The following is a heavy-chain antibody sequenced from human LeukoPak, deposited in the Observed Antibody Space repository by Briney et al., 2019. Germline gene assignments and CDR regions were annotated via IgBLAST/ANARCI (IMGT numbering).Heavy chain of an antibody. D-gene: IGHD5-18*01. V-gene: IGHV5-51*01. Sequence: PGESLKISCKGSGYSFNNYWIAWVRQMPGKGLEWMGIIYPGDSDTRYSPSFQGQVTISADKSISTAYLQWSSLKASDTAMYYCARRLRIIQLWGPGNYYFDYWGQGTLVTVSS. CDR3: ARRLRIIQLWGPGNYYFDY. CDR1: GYSFNNYW. CDR2: IYPGDSDT. J-gene: IGHJ4*02.